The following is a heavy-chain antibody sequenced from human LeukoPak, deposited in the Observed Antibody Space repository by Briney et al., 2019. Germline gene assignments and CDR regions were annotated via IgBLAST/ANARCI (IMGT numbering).Heavy chain of an antibody. J-gene: IGHJ6*03. D-gene: IGHD4/OR15-4a*01. CDR3: ARHGADTGDYYYYMDV. V-gene: IGHV4-34*01. Sequence: ASETLSLTCAVYGGSFSGYYWSWIRQPPGKGLEWIGSIYHSGSTYYNPSLKSRVTISVDTSKNQFSLRLSSVTAANTAVYYCARHGADTGDYYYYMDVWGKGTTVTISS. CDR1: GGSFSGYY. CDR2: IYHSGST.